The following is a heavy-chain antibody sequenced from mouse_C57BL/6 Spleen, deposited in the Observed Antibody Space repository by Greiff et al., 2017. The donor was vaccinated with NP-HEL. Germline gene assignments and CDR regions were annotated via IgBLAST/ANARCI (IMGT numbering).Heavy chain of an antibody. D-gene: IGHD2-3*01. V-gene: IGHV1-5*01. J-gene: IGHJ4*01. CDR3: TRWLLLFYAMDY. Sequence: VQLQQSGTVLARPGASVKMSCKTSGYTFTSYWMHWVKQRPGQGLEWIGAIYPGNSDTSYNQKFKGKAKLTAVTSASTAYMELSSLTNEDSSVYYCTRWLLLFYAMDYWGQGTSVTVSS. CDR1: GYTFTSYW. CDR2: IYPGNSDT.